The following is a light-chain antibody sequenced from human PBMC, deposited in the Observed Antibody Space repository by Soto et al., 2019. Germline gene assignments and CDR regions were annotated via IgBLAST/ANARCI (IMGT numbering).Light chain of an antibody. CDR3: QQRSTSIT. J-gene: IGKJ5*01. Sequence: IVLTQSPATLSLWPGETAILSCRASQTVSSYLSWYQHKPGQAPRLLIYDASKRAPGIPARFSGSGSGTDFTLNTSSLEPEDFAVYYCQQRSTSITFGQGTRLEIE. CDR1: QTVSSY. V-gene: IGKV3-11*01. CDR2: DAS.